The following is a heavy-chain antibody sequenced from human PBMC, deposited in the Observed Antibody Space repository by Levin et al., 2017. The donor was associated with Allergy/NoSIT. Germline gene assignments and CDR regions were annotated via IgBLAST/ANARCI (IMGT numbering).Heavy chain of an antibody. J-gene: IGHJ6*03. CDR2: IYSGGNT. CDR3: ARGGGGSHYYSFYYMDV. CDR1: GFSVISNY. D-gene: IGHD2-15*01. V-gene: IGHV3-53*01. Sequence: GGSLRLSCAASGFSVISNYMSWVRQAPGKGLEWVSVIYSGGNTYYADSVKGRFTISRDNSKNTLYLQMNSLRAEDTAVYYCARGGGGSHYYSFYYMDVWGKGTTVTVSS.